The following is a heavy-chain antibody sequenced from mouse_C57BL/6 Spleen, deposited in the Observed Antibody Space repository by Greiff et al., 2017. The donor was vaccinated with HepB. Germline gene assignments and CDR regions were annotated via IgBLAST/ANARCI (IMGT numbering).Heavy chain of an antibody. D-gene: IGHD1-1*01. V-gene: IGHV3-8*01. CDR2: ISYSGST. CDR3: ARYHYYGSSHAIPFDY. Sequence: EVHLVESGPGLAKPSQTLSLTCSVTGYSITSDYWNWIRKFPGNKLEYMGYISYSGSTYYNPSLKSRISITRDTSKNQYYLQLNSVTTEDTATYYCARYHYYGSSHAIPFDYWGQGTTLTVSS. CDR1: GYSITSDY. J-gene: IGHJ2*01.